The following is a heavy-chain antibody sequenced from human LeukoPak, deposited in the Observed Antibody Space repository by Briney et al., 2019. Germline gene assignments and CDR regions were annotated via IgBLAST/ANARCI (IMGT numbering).Heavy chain of an antibody. CDR3: AREPLHYYDSSGFRSDY. J-gene: IGHJ4*02. V-gene: IGHV1-18*01. CDR2: ISAYNGNT. Sequence: ASVKVSCKASGYTFTSYDINWVRQAPGQGLEWMGWISAYNGNTNYAQKLQGRVTMTTDTSTSTAYMELRSLRSDDTAVYYCAREPLHYYDSSGFRSDYWGRGTLVTVSS. CDR1: GYTFTSYD. D-gene: IGHD3-22*01.